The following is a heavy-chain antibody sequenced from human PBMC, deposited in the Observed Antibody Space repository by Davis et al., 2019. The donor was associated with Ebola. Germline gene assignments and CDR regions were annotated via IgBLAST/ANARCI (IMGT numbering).Heavy chain of an antibody. CDR3: AKASNFILTGYLARAPYFDY. Sequence: GESLKISCAASGFTFSSYAMSWVRQAPGKGLEWVSGISGSGGTTYYADSVKGRFTISRDNSKNTLYLQMNSLRAEDTAVYYCAKASNFILTGYLARAPYFDYWGQGTLVTVSS. J-gene: IGHJ4*02. V-gene: IGHV3-23*01. D-gene: IGHD3-9*01. CDR2: ISGSGGTT. CDR1: GFTFSSYA.